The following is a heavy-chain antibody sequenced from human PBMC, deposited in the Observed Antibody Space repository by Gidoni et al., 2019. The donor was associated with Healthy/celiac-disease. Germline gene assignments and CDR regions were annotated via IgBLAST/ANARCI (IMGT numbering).Heavy chain of an antibody. J-gene: IGHJ6*02. D-gene: IGHD2-15*01. CDR3: ARGGSAVYYYYGMDV. CDR1: GFPFGSYE. V-gene: IGHV3-48*03. Sequence: EVQLVESGGGLVQPGGSLGLSCAASGFPFGSYEMNWVRQAPGKGLEWVSYISSSGSTIYYADSVKGRFTISRDNAKNSLYLQMNSLRAEDTAVYYCARGGSAVYYYYGMDVWGQGTTVTVSS. CDR2: ISSSGSTI.